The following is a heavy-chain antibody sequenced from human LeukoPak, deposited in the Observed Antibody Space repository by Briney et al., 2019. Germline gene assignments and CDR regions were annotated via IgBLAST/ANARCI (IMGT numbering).Heavy chain of an antibody. Sequence: PSETLSLTCAVYGGSLSAYYWTWIRQPPGKGLEWIGYIYYSGSTNYNPSLKSRVTISVDTSKNQFSLKLSSVTAADTAVYYCARDAPDWNYYYYFDYWGQGTLVTVSS. CDR3: ARDAPDWNYYYYFDY. CDR2: IYYSGST. D-gene: IGHD1-7*01. V-gene: IGHV4-59*01. CDR1: GGSLSAYY. J-gene: IGHJ4*02.